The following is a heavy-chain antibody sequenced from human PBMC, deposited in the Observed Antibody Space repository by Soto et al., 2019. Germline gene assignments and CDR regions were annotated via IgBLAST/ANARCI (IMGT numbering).Heavy chain of an antibody. V-gene: IGHV3-30*18. Sequence: GGSLRLSCAASGFTFSSYGMHWVRQAPGKGLEWVAVISYDGSNKYYADSVKGRFTISRDNSKNTLYLQMNSLRAEDTAVYYCAKNTMIVVAPGWFDPWRQGTLVTVSS. CDR1: GFTFSSYG. D-gene: IGHD3-22*01. CDR3: AKNTMIVVAPGWFDP. J-gene: IGHJ5*02. CDR2: ISYDGSNK.